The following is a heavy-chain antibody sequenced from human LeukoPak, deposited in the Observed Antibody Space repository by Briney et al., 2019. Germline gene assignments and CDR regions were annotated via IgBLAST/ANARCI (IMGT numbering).Heavy chain of an antibody. V-gene: IGHV4-59*01. J-gene: IGHJ4*02. CDR1: GGSISNYY. D-gene: IGHD2-21*02. CDR3: ARGPYCGGDCQP. CDR2: ISYSGST. Sequence: SETLSLTCTVSGGSISNYYWSWIRQPPGKGLEWIGYISYSGSTNYNPSLKSRVTISVDTSKNQFYLNLSSVTAADTAVYYCARGPYCGGDCQPWGKGTLGIVSS.